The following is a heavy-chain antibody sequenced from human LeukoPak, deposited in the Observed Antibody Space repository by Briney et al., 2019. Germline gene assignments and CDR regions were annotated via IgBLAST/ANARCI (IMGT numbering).Heavy chain of an antibody. V-gene: IGHV4-59*01. Sequence: PSETLSLTCTVSGGSISSYYWSWIRQPPGKGLEWIGYIYYSGSTNYNPSLKSRATISVDTSKNQFSLKLSSVTAADTAVYYCARDGLVGYYFDYWGQGTLVTVSS. CDR2: IYYSGST. CDR1: GGSISSYY. CDR3: ARDGLVGYYFDY. D-gene: IGHD3-10*01. J-gene: IGHJ4*02.